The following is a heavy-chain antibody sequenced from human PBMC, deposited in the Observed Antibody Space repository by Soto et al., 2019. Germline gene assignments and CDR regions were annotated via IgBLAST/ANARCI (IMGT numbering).Heavy chain of an antibody. CDR3: ARESGYYYYMDV. J-gene: IGHJ6*03. CDR1: GGTFSSYT. V-gene: IGHV1-69*04. CDR2: IIPILGIA. Sequence: SVKVSCKASGGTFSSYTISWVRQAPGQGLEWMGRIIPILGIANYAQKFQGRVTITADKSTSTAYMELSSLRSEDTAVYYCARESGYYYYMDVWGKGTTVTVSS.